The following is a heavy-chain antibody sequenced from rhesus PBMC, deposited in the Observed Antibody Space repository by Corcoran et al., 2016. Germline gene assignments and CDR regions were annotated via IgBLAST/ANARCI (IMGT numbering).Heavy chain of an antibody. D-gene: IGHD4-23*01. Sequence: EVQLVGSGGGLVQPGGSLRLSCAASGFTFCNYYMHWVRQAQGKGLEWVGIIRNKANSYTTEYAAAMKGRFTISRDDSKNTLYLQMSSMKAGDTALYYCTDEYSEHWGQGVLVTVSS. V-gene: IGHV3-13*01. CDR3: TDEYSEH. CDR1: GFTFCNYY. J-gene: IGHJ4*01. CDR2: IRNKANSYTT.